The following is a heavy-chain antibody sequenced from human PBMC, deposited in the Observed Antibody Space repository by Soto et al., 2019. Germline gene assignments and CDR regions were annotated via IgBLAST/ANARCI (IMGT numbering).Heavy chain of an antibody. CDR2: ISYEGSNT. CDR3: ARVTPGNNLYYFSGLDF. V-gene: IGHV3-30-3*01. D-gene: IGHD1-1*01. J-gene: IGHJ6*02. CDR1: GFTFDTYG. Sequence: QVHLVESGGGVVQPGKSLRLSCVASGFTFDTYGIHWVRQAPGKGLQWVALISYEGSNTYYADSVRGRFTISRDNSKNPLYLQMNTLIPEDPVVYYCARVTPGNNLYYFSGLDFRGQGTSVTVSS.